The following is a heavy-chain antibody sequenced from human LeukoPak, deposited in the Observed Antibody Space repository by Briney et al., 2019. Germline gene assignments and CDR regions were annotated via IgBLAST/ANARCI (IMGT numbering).Heavy chain of an antibody. V-gene: IGHV3-49*03. J-gene: IGHJ4*02. D-gene: IGHD3-10*01. CDR2: IRSKAYGGTT. Sequence: GGSLRLSCTASGFTFGDYAMSWFRQAPGKGLEWVGFIRSKAYGGTTEYAASVKGRFTISRDDSKSIAYLQMNSLKTEDTAVYYCTRDLNYLWFGESSSRLDYWGQGTLVTVSS. CDR1: GFTFGDYA. CDR3: TRDLNYLWFGESSSRLDY.